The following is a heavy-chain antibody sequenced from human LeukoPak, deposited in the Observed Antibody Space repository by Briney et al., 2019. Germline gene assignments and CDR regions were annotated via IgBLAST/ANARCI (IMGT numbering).Heavy chain of an antibody. Sequence: GGSLRLSCEASGFTFNTYSMNWARQAPGKGLEWVSSIDSSGGYMFYADSVKGRFIISRDDAKDSLYLQMNSLRVEDTAVYYCLRGDRRDYWGQGTLVTVSS. V-gene: IGHV3-21*06. CDR3: LRGDRRDY. CDR1: GFTFNTYS. CDR2: IDSSGGYM. J-gene: IGHJ4*02.